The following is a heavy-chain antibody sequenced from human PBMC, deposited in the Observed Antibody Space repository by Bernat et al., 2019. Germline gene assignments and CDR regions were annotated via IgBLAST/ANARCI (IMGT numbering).Heavy chain of an antibody. D-gene: IGHD3-22*01. CDR3: ARDNDGISHYDQFDY. J-gene: IGHJ4*02. CDR1: GFTFTTYG. Sequence: QVQLVESGGGVVQPGTSLTLSCATSGFTFTTYGIHWVRQAPGKGLEWVAVIWSDGNNKYYVDSVKGRFTISRDNSESTLYLQKNSLRAEDTAVYYCARDNDGISHYDQFDYWGQGTLVTVSS. CDR2: IWSDGNNK. V-gene: IGHV3-33*01.